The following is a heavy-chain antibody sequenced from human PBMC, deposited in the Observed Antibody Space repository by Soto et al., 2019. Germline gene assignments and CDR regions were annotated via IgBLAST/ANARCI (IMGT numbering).Heavy chain of an antibody. Sequence: EVQLVESGGDLVQPGGSLRLSCAASGFAFSGYWMHWVRQAPGKGPVWVSRINNDGSGTGYADSVKGRFTISRDNARNTLYLQMNSLRAEDTAVYYCVRASKDGDYGGRGTLVTVSS. V-gene: IGHV3-74*01. CDR2: INNDGSGT. J-gene: IGHJ4*02. CDR3: VRASKDGDY. CDR1: GFAFSGYW.